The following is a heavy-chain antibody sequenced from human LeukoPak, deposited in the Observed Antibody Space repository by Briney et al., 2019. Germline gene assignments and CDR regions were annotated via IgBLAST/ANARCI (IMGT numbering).Heavy chain of an antibody. V-gene: IGHV4-59*12. D-gene: IGHD1-26*01. CDR2: IYYSGST. J-gene: IGHJ4*02. CDR1: DDSITIYY. Sequence: SQTLSLTCSVSDDSITIYYWTWIRQPPGKGLEWIGSIYYSGSTYYNPSLKSRFTISVDTSKNQFSLKLNSVTAADTAVYYCARTLEWELPYFDDGGEGTLVTVYS. CDR3: ARTLEWELPYFDD.